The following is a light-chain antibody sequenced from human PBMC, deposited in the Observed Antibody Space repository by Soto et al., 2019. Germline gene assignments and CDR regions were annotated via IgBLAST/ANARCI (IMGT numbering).Light chain of an antibody. V-gene: IGKV3-15*01. CDR3: QQYNNRHPRT. CDR1: QSVSSN. CDR2: GAS. Sequence: GRSVHSGGASQSVSSNLAWYQQKPGQAPRLLIYGASTRATGIPARFSGSGSGTEFILPSSSLSSEAVAAYYRQQYNNRHPRTFGEGTKVDI. J-gene: IGKJ4*01.